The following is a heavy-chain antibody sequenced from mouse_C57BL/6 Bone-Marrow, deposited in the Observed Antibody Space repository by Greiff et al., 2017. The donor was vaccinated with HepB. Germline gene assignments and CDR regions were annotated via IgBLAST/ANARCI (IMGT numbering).Heavy chain of an antibody. Sequence: VKLQQPGAELVKPGASVKMSCKASGYTFTSYWITWVKQRPGQGLEWIGDIYPGSGSTNYNEKFKSKATLTVDTSSSTAYMQLSSLTSEDSAVYYCARSGYYGSSWFAYWGQGTLVTVSA. J-gene: IGHJ3*01. V-gene: IGHV1-55*01. D-gene: IGHD1-1*01. CDR2: IYPGSGST. CDR1: GYTFTSYW. CDR3: ARSGYYGSSWFAY.